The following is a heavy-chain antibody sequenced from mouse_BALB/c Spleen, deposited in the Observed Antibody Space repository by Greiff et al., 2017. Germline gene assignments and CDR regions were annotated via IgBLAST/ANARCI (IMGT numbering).Heavy chain of an antibody. CDR1: GYSITSGYY. V-gene: IGHV3-6*02. Sequence: EVQLQESGPGLVKPSQSLSLTCSVTGYSITSGYYWNWIRQFPGNKLEWMGYISYDGSNNYNPSLKNRISITRDTSKNQFFLKLNSVTTEDTATYYRASINWDVKAMDYWGQGTSVTVSS. D-gene: IGHD4-1*01. CDR3: ASINWDVKAMDY. J-gene: IGHJ4*01. CDR2: ISYDGSN.